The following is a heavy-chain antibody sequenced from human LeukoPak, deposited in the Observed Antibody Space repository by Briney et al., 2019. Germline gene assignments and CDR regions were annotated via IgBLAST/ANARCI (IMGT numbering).Heavy chain of an antibody. V-gene: IGHV1-46*01. D-gene: IGHD3-22*01. CDR2: INPSGGST. Sequence: ASVTVSCTASGYTFTSYYMHWVRQAPGQGLEWMGIINPSGGSTSYAQKFQGRVTMTRDTSTSTVYMELSSLRSEDTAVYYCARDRGYYDSNPHYYFDYWGQGTLVTVSS. CDR3: ARDRGYYDSNPHYYFDY. CDR1: GYTFTSYY. J-gene: IGHJ4*02.